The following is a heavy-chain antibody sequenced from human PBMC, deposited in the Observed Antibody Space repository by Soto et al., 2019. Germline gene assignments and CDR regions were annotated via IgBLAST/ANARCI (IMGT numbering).Heavy chain of an antibody. CDR3: ARLWPSSGSYRSIDY. CDR2: ISSSGSTI. V-gene: IGHV3-11*01. D-gene: IGHD3-22*01. CDR1: GFTFSDYY. Sequence: GGSLRLSCAASGFTFSDYYMSWIRQAPGKGLEWVSYISSSGSTIYYADSVKGRFTISRDNAKNSLYLQMNSLRAEDTAVYYCARLWPSSGSYRSIDYWGQGTLVTVSS. J-gene: IGHJ4*02.